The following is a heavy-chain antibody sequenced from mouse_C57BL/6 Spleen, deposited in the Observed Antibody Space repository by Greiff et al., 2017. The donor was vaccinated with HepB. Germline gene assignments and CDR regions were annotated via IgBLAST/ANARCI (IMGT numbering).Heavy chain of an antibody. CDR2: IHPNSGST. J-gene: IGHJ2*01. V-gene: IGHV1-64*01. CDR1: GYTFTSYW. CDR3: ARRDYGVFDY. Sequence: QVQLQQSGAELVKPGASVKLSCKASGYTFTSYWMHWVKQRPGQGLEWIGMIHPNSGSTNYNEKFKSKATLTVDKSSSTAYMQLSSLTSEDSAVYYCARRDYGVFDYWGQGTTLTVSS. D-gene: IGHD1-1*01.